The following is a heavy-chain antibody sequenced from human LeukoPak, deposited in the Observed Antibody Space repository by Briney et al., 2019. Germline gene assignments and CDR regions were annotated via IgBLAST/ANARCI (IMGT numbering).Heavy chain of an antibody. CDR1: GGSISRSSYY. J-gene: IGHJ4*02. D-gene: IGHD1-14*01. V-gene: IGHV4-39*01. CDR2: LYNTETT. CDR3: ARHPTLTSGGNFDY. Sequence: SETLSLTCSVSGGSISRSSYYWGWLRQPPGKGPEWFGSLYNTETTHSHPSLQSRVTISVDTSKNQLSLKLSSVTAADTAVYYCARHPTLTSGGNFDYWGQGTLVTVSS.